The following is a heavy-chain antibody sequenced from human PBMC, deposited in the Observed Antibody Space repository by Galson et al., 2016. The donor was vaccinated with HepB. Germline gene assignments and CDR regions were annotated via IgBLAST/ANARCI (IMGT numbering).Heavy chain of an antibody. CDR1: GYTFIDYY. CDR2: INPKSGDT. CDR3: AREGWELLAYVWFDP. J-gene: IGHJ5*02. V-gene: IGHV1-2*02. Sequence: KVSCKASGYTFIDYYMHWVRQAPGQRLEWMGWINPKSGDTNYALKFQGRVTLTRDTSINTVYMGLSRLTSDDTAVYYCAREGWELLAYVWFDPWGQGTLVTVSS. D-gene: IGHD4-23*01.